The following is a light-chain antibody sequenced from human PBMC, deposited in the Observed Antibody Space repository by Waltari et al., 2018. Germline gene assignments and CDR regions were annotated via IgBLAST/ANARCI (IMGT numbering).Light chain of an antibody. CDR1: QDISNA. V-gene: IGKV1-33*01. Sequence: DIQMTQSPSSLSASAGGRVTITCQASQDISNALNWYQQKLGKAPKLLIYDASRLHTGVPSRFSGSGSGTYFTFTISSLQPEDFATYYCQQSDNLPLTFGGGTKVEIK. CDR2: DAS. CDR3: QQSDNLPLT. J-gene: IGKJ4*01.